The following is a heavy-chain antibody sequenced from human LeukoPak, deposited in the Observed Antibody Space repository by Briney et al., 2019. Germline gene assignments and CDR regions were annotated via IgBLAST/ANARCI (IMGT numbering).Heavy chain of an antibody. J-gene: IGHJ4*02. D-gene: IGHD3-22*01. CDR1: GFTFSSYS. CDR2: ISSSSSTI. Sequence: GGSLRLSCAASGFTFSSYSMNWVRQAPGKGLEWVSYISSSSSTIYYADSVKGRFTISRDNAKNSLYLQMNSLRAEDTAVYYCARSCYERSDTMIVVDFYYFDYWGQGTLVTVSS. CDR3: ARSCYERSDTMIVVDFYYFDY. V-gene: IGHV3-48*04.